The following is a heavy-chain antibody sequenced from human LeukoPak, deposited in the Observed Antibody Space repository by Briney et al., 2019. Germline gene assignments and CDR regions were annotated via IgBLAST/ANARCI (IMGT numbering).Heavy chain of an antibody. CDR2: ISSSSSYI. J-gene: IGHJ6*03. D-gene: IGHD4-17*01. V-gene: IGHV3-21*01. CDR3: ARNPSTTVTTMYYYYYYMDV. CDR1: GFTFSSYS. Sequence: GGSLRLSCAASGFTFSSYSMNWVRQAPGKGLEWVSSISSSSSYIYYADSVKGRFTISRDNAKNSLYLQMNSLRAEDTAVYYCARNPSTTVTTMYYYYYYMDVWGKGTTVTVSS.